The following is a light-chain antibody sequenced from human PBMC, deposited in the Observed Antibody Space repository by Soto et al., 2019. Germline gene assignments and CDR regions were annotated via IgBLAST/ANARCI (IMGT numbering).Light chain of an antibody. CDR2: TAS. V-gene: IGKV1-39*01. CDR3: QQSHRTPYT. Sequence: DIQMTQSPSSLSASVGDRVTITCRASQGISTYLNWYQQKPGKAPNLLIYTASTLQTGVPSRFTGSGSGTDFTLTVTNMQPEDFATYYCQQSHRTPYTFGQGTKVDIK. CDR1: QGISTY. J-gene: IGKJ2*01.